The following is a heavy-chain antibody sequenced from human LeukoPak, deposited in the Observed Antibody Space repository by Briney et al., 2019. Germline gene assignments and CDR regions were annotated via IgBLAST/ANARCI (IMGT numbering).Heavy chain of an antibody. J-gene: IGHJ4*02. CDR1: GFAFDDFD. V-gene: IGHV3-49*04. Sequence: GGSLRLSCTTYGFAFDDFDMRWVRQPAGKGLEWVGFIRRRAYGGAAEYAASVKGRFIISRDDSKGIAYLQMNSLKTEDTAVYYCSRNGLVDFDYWGQGSRVIVSP. CDR3: SRNGLVDFDY. CDR2: IRRRAYGGAA.